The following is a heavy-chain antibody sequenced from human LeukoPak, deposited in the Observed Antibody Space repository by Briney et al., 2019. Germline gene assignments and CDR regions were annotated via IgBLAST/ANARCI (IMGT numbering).Heavy chain of an antibody. V-gene: IGHV3-49*03. CDR2: ISGGTT. CDR1: GFTFGDCL. J-gene: IGHJ4*02. D-gene: IGHD6-19*01. CDR3: SRGSGWLSVY. Sequence: GGSLRLSCTASGFTFGDCLMSWFRQAPGKGLEWIGFISGGTTEYAASVKGRFTISRDDSTSIAYLQMNSLTTEDTAVYYCSRGSGWLSVYWGQGTLVTVSS.